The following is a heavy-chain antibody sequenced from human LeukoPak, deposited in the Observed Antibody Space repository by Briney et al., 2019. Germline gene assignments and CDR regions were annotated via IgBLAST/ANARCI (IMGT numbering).Heavy chain of an antibody. D-gene: IGHD6-19*01. CDR1: VGPISSYY. V-gene: IGHV4-59*01. J-gene: IGHJ4*02. CDR3: ARDGVRVTYTSGWYYFDH. CDR2: CYYSGST. Sequence: SETLSLTCTVPVGPISSYYWRWIPQTPGKGLGWNGYCYYSGSTNYNPSLKSRVTISVDTSKNQCSLKLSSVTAADTAVYFCARDGVRVTYTSGWYYFDHWGQGTLVTVSS.